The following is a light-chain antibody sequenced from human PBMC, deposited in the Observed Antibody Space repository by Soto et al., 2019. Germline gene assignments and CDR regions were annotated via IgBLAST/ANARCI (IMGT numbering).Light chain of an antibody. CDR1: QSVSSN. CDR3: QHYNSWPRT. CDR2: GAS. V-gene: IGKV3-15*01. Sequence: EMVMTQSPATLSVSPGERATLSCRASQSVSSNLAWYQQKPGQAPRLLIFGASTRAAGVPARFSGSGSGTAFTLTISSLQSEDFAVYHCQHYNSWPRTFGQGTKVESK. J-gene: IGKJ1*01.